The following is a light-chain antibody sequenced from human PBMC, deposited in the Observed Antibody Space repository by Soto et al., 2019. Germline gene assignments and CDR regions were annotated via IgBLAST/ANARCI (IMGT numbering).Light chain of an antibody. CDR1: QSLKSNY. V-gene: IGKV3-20*01. CDR3: QQYGSSPPIT. J-gene: IGKJ5*01. CDR2: GAA. Sequence: EIVLTQFPGTLSLSPAARATLSCRPSQSLKSNYLARYQQKPVQATRLLIYGAASRATGIPDRFSGSGSGTDFTLTISRLEPEDFAVYYCQQYGSSPPITFGQGTRLEIK.